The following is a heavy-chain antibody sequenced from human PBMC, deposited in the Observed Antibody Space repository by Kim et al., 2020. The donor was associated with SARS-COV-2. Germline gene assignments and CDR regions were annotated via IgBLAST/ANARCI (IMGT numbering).Heavy chain of an antibody. D-gene: IGHD2-15*01. Sequence: SETLSLTCAVYGGSFSGYYWSWIRQPPGKGLEWIGEINHSGSTNYNPSLKSRVTISVDTSKNQFSLKLSSVTAADTAVYYCARLPVVVAARYNWFDPWGQGTLVTVSS. CDR3: ARLPVVVAARYNWFDP. J-gene: IGHJ5*02. CDR2: INHSGST. V-gene: IGHV4-34*01. CDR1: GGSFSGYY.